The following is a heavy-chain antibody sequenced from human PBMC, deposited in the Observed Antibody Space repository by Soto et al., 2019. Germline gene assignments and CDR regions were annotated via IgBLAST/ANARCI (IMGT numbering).Heavy chain of an antibody. J-gene: IGHJ6*02. CDR3: TRVLGYTFEPGKTRYYAMDV. CDR1: GGTFSKDA. Sequence: QVQLVQSGAEVKKPGSSVTVSCKTSGGTFSKDAINWVRQAPGQGLEWMGLLIPVFGSPIYAQKFQGRIRITADEPTSTAFMDVSSLRSEDTAVYYSTRVLGYTFEPGKTRYYAMDVWGQGTTVSVS. CDR2: LIPVFGSP. D-gene: IGHD5-18*01. V-gene: IGHV1-69*01.